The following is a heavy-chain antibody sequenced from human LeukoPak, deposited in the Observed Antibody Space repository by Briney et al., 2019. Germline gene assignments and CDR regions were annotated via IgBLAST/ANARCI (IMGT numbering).Heavy chain of an antibody. Sequence: SETLSLTCTVSGGSISSSSYYWGWIRQPPGKGLEWIGSIYYSGSTYYNPSLKSRVTISVDTSKNQFSLKLSSVTAADTAVYYCAANSIAAVGAFDIWGQGTMVTVSS. V-gene: IGHV4-39*07. D-gene: IGHD6-13*01. J-gene: IGHJ3*02. CDR3: AANSIAAVGAFDI. CDR2: IYYSGST. CDR1: GGSISSSSYY.